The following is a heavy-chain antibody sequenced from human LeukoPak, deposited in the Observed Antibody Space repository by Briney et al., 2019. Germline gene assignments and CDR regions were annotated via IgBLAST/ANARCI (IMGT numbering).Heavy chain of an antibody. Sequence: GRSLRLSCAASGFTFSSYGMHWVRQAPGKGLEWVAVIRYDETKTYFGDSVKGRFSISRDNSKNTVYLQMNSLRAEDTAMYYCAKSHLPNTYSGTYYCDYWGQGTLVTVSS. J-gene: IGHJ4*02. V-gene: IGHV3-30*02. D-gene: IGHD1-26*01. CDR2: IRYDETKT. CDR1: GFTFSSYG. CDR3: AKSHLPNTYSGTYYCDY.